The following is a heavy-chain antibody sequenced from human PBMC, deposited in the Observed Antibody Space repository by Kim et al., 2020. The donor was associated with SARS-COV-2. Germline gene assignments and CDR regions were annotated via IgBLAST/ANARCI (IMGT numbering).Heavy chain of an antibody. CDR3: AKEDIVLVPAASFRGAFDI. CDR1: GFTFSNYA. V-gene: IGHV3-23*01. D-gene: IGHD2-2*01. J-gene: IGHJ3*02. CDR2: ISGSGDST. Sequence: GGSLRLSCEASGFTFSNYAMSWVRQAPGKGLEWVSGISGSGDSTYNGDSVKGRFTISRDNSKNMLHLQMNSLRAEDTAVYYCAKEDIVLVPAASFRGAFDIWGQGTRVTVSS.